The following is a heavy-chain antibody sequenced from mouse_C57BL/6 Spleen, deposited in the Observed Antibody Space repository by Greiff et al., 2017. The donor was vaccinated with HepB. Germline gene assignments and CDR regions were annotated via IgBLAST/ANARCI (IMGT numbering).Heavy chain of an antibody. D-gene: IGHD1-1*01. Sequence: EVQLQQSGPELVKPGASVKMSCKASGYTFTDYNMHWVKQGHGKSLEWIGYINPNNGGTSYNQKFKGKATLTVNKSSSTAYMELRSLTSEDSAVYYCARSPVVAHWDFDVWGTGTTVTVSS. J-gene: IGHJ1*03. V-gene: IGHV1-22*01. CDR2: INPNNGGT. CDR1: GYTFTDYN. CDR3: ARSPVVAHWDFDV.